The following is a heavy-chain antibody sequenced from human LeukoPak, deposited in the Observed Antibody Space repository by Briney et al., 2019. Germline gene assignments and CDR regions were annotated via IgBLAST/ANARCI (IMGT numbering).Heavy chain of an antibody. CDR1: RLTFSNHY. CDR2: IRTRAKGYTT. V-gene: IGHV3-72*01. Sequence: GRSLRPSCAASRLTFSNHYTDCARQAPGKGLEWVARIRTRAKGYTTQYAPSVRDRFSISRDDSTNSVYLQMNSLKTADTAVYFCARVGDYYDTRGFSSDAFDIWGLGTMVTVAS. J-gene: IGHJ3*02. CDR3: ARVGDYYDTRGFSSDAFDI. D-gene: IGHD3-22*01.